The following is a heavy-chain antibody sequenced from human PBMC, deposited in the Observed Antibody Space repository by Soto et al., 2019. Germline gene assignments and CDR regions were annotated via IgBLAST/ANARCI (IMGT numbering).Heavy chain of an antibody. CDR1: GFTFSDHH. Sequence: EVQLVESGGGLVQPGGSLRLSCAASGFTFSDHHMDWVRQAPGKGLEWVGRARNKAHSYTTAYAASVKGRFTISRDDSKNSLSLQMNSLKTEDTAVYFCARLMGTCFDLWGQGTLVTVSS. CDR2: ARNKAHSYTT. D-gene: IGHD2-8*01. J-gene: IGHJ4*02. V-gene: IGHV3-72*01. CDR3: ARLMGTCFDL.